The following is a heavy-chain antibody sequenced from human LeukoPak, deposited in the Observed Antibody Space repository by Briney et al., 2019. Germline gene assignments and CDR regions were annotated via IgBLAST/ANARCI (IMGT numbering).Heavy chain of an antibody. CDR1: GFTFSSYS. D-gene: IGHD3-3*01. CDR3: ARDRLRFLEWLSGDGMDV. J-gene: IGHJ6*02. CDR2: ISSSSSYI. Sequence: GGSLRLSCAASGFTFSSYSMNWVRQAPGKGLEWVSSISSSSSYIYYADSVKGRFTISRDNAKNSLYLQMNSLRAEDTAVYYCARDRLRFLEWLSGDGMDVWGQGTTVTVSS. V-gene: IGHV3-21*01.